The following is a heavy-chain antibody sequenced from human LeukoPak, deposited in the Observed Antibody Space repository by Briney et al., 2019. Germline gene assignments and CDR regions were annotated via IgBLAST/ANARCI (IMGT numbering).Heavy chain of an antibody. CDR1: GFTFSSYW. V-gene: IGHV3-7*03. CDR2: IKQDGSEK. J-gene: IGHJ4*02. Sequence: GGSLRLSCAASGFTFSSYWTSWVRQAPGKGLEWVANIKQDGSEKYYVDSVKGRFTISRDNAKNSLYLQMNSLRAEDTAVYYCARIKRRTYYDILTGYYFDYWGQGTLVTVSS. D-gene: IGHD3-9*01. CDR3: ARIKRRTYYDILTGYYFDY.